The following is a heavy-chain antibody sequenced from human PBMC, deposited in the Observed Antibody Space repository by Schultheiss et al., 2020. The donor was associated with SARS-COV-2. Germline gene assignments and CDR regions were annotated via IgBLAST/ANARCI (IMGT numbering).Heavy chain of an antibody. CDR2: ITGDGYRS. V-gene: IGHV3-43*02. D-gene: IGHD2-15*01. Sequence: ETLSLTCAASGFTFGDFAMHWVRQAPGKGLEWVSLITGDGYRSLYVDSVKGRFTISRDNAKKSVYLQMNSLRADDTAIYYCARARGYSQSRFDVWGQGTTVTVSS. CDR3: ARARGYSQSRFDV. J-gene: IGHJ6*02. CDR1: GFTFGDFA.